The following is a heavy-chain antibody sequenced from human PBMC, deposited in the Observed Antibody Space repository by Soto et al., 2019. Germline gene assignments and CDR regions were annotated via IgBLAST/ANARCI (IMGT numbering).Heavy chain of an antibody. V-gene: IGHV4-31*03. CDR1: GDSLSSGGHY. J-gene: IGHJ4*02. CDR3: ARVDYRGYFAILTDY. CDR2: IYDSVNT. D-gene: IGHD4-4*01. Sequence: QVQLQESGPGLVKPSQTLSLTCTVSGDSLSSGGHYWSWIRQHPGKGLEWIGHIYDSVNTYYSPSLRSRVTISADMSKNQFSLNLRSVTAADTAVYYCARVDYRGYFAILTDYWGQGTLVTVSS.